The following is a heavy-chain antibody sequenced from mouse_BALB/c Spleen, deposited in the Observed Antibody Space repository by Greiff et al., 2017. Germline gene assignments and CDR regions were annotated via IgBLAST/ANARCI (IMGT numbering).Heavy chain of an antibody. D-gene: IGHD2-4*01. CDR1: GYSITSDYA. CDR3: ARGRGLRQGYYFDY. CDR2: ISYSGST. Sequence: EVQLVESGPGLVKPSQSLSLTCTVTGYSITSDYAWHWIRQFPGNKLEWMGYISYSGSTSYNPSLKSRISITRDTSKNQFFLQLNSVTTEDTATYYCARGRGLRQGYYFDYWGQGTTRTVSS. V-gene: IGHV3-2*02. J-gene: IGHJ2*01.